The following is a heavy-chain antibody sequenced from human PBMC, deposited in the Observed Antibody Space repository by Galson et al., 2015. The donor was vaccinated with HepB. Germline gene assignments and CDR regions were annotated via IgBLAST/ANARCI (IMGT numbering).Heavy chain of an antibody. CDR2: ISSSSSYI. D-gene: IGHD3-3*01. V-gene: IGHV3-21*04. J-gene: IGHJ3*02. Sequence: SLRLSCAGSGFTFSSYSMNWVRQAPGKGLEWVSFISSSSSYIYYADSVKGRFTISRDNAKNSLSLQMNSLKTDGTAVYYCARAGFLRGFDIWGQGTMVTVSS. CDR3: ARAGFLRGFDI. CDR1: GFTFSSYS.